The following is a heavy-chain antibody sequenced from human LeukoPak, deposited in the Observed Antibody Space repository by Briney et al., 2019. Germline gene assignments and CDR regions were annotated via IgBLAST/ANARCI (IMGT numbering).Heavy chain of an antibody. D-gene: IGHD3-3*01. CDR1: GYTFTGYY. CDR3: ARPYYDFWSGYYAFDP. Sequence: ASAKVSCKASGYTFTGYYMHWVRQAPGQGLEWMGWINPNSGGTNYAQKFQGRVTMTRDTSISTAYMELSSLRSEDTAVYYCARPYYDFWSGYYAFDPWGQGTLVTVSS. J-gene: IGHJ5*02. V-gene: IGHV1-2*02. CDR2: INPNSGGT.